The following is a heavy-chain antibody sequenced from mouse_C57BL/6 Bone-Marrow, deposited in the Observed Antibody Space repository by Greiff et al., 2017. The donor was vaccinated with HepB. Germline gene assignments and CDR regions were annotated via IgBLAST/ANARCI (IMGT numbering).Heavy chain of an antibody. Sequence: VQLKESGGGLVKPGGSLKLSCAASGFTFSSYAMSWVRQTPEKRLEWVATISDGGSYTYYPDNVKGRFTISRDNAKNNLYLQMSHLKSEDTAMYYCARDHYGPDYWGQGTTLTVSS. J-gene: IGHJ2*01. CDR1: GFTFSSYA. D-gene: IGHD1-1*01. CDR2: ISDGGSYT. CDR3: ARDHYGPDY. V-gene: IGHV5-4*01.